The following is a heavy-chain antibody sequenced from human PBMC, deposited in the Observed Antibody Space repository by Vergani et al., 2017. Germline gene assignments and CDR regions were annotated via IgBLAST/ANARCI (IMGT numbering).Heavy chain of an antibody. CDR2: ISHSGYT. Sequence: QVQLQESGPGLLKPSETLSLTCTVSGYSISSVYYWGWIRQPPGKGLEWIGSISHSGYTFYSPSLKSRVSMSVDTSKNQFSLRVNSVTAADPAVYYCVRDPWESGGPYSGCWGRGTLVSVSS. V-gene: IGHV4-38-2*02. CDR3: VRDPWESGGPYSGC. CDR1: GYSISSVYY. J-gene: IGHJ4*02. D-gene: IGHD2-15*01.